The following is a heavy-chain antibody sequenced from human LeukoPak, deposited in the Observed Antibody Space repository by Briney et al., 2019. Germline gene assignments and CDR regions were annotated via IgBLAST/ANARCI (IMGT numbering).Heavy chain of an antibody. V-gene: IGHV3-23*01. CDR2: ISGSGTTT. J-gene: IGHJ4*02. Sequence: GGSLRLSCAASGFIFSSYAMTWVRQAPGRGLEWLSTISGSGTTTYYVDSVKGRFTVSRDNSKNTLYLQMSSLRAGDTAVYYCAKAGHYGSGSYYSDYWAGEPWSPSPQ. CDR3: AKAGHYGSGSYYSDY. D-gene: IGHD3-10*01. CDR1: GFIFSSYA.